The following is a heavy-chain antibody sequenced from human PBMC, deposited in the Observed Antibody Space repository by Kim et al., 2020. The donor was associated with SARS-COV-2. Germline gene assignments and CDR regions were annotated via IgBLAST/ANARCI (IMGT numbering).Heavy chain of an antibody. D-gene: IGHD4-4*01. J-gene: IGHJ4*02. CDR1: GYTFKSYP. Sequence: ASVKVSCKASGYTFKSYPIHWVRQAPGQRLEWMGWVNAANDETKYSQKFQGRVTITRDTSANTAYMDLRSLTFEDTAIYYCAREMNPTVYDYWGQGTLVT. V-gene: IGHV1-3*01. CDR2: VNAANDET. CDR3: AREMNPTVYDY.